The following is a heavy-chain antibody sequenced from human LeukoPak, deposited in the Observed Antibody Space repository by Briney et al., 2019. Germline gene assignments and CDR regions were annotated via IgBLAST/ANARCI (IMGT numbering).Heavy chain of an antibody. CDR2: INHSGST. CDR3: ARGRRWNYHFDY. CDR1: GGSFSGYY. V-gene: IGHV4-34*01. J-gene: IGHJ4*02. D-gene: IGHD1-7*01. Sequence: PSETLSLTCAVYGGSFSGYYWSWIRQPPGKGLEWIGEINHSGSTSYNPSLKSRVTISVDTSKNQFSLKLSSVTAADTAVYYCARGRRWNYHFDYWGQGTLVTVSS.